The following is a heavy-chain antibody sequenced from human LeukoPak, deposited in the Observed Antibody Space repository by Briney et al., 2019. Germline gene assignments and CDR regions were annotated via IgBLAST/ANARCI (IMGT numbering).Heavy chain of an antibody. CDR3: ARDRYCVSTNCPYDF. D-gene: IGHD2-2*01. CDR1: GFTSSDYT. CDR2: ISVSDDST. J-gene: IGHJ4*02. V-gene: IGHV3-23*01. Sequence: GGSLRLSCAASGFTSSDYTMNWVRQSPGKGLEWVSGISVSDDSTYCADSVKGRFTISRDKSNNMLHLQMNSLRAEDTAVYYCARDRYCVSTNCPYDFWGQGTPVTVSS.